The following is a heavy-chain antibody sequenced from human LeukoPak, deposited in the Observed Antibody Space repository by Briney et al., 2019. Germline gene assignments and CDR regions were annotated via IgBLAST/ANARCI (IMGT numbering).Heavy chain of an antibody. J-gene: IGHJ4*02. CDR2: ISGSGGST. V-gene: IGHV3-23*01. CDR1: GFTFSSYA. Sequence: GGSLRLSCAASGFTFSSYAMSWVRQAPGKGLEWVSAISGSGGSTYYADSVKGRFTISRDNSKNTLYPQMNSLRAEDTAVYYCAKAGSCSYGYFDYWGQGTLVTVSS. D-gene: IGHD5-18*01. CDR3: AKAGSCSYGYFDY.